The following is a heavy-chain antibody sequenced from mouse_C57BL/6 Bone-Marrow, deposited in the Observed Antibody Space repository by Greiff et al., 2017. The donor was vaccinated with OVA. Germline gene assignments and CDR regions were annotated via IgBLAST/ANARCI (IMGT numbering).Heavy chain of an antibody. CDR3: ARSDGSPWFAY. Sequence: QVQLQQPGPELVKPGASVKISCKASGYAFSSSWMNWVKQRPGKGLEWIGRIYPGDGDTNYNGKFKGKATLTADKSSSTAYMQLSSLTSEDSAVYFCARSDGSPWFAYWGQGTLVTVSA. CDR2: IYPGDGDT. CDR1: GYAFSSSW. J-gene: IGHJ3*01. D-gene: IGHD1-1*01. V-gene: IGHV1-82*01.